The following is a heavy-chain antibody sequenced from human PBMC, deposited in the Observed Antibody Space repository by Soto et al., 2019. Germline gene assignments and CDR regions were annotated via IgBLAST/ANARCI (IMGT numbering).Heavy chain of an antibody. CDR3: ARAVYGDYVGRYYYGMDV. V-gene: IGHV1-8*01. J-gene: IGHJ6*02. CDR1: GYTFTSYD. CDR2: MNPNSGNT. Sequence: ASVKVSCKASGYTFTSYDINWVRQATGQGLEWMGWMNPNSGNTGYAQKFQGRVTMTRNTSISTAYMELSSLRSEDTAVYYCARAVYGDYVGRYYYGMDVWGQGTTVTVSS. D-gene: IGHD4-17*01.